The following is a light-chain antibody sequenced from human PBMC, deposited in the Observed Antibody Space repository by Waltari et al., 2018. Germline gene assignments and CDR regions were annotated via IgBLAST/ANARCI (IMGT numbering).Light chain of an antibody. CDR3: CSFTKSRTWV. CDR1: SSDIGTYNY. J-gene: IGLJ2*01. Sequence: QSAPTQPPSVSGSPGQSVTISCTGTSSDIGTYNYVSWYKQHPNKAPTLLIFGVSRRPSGFSVCFSDSKSANTASLTISGLQAGDEADYYCCSFTKSRTWVFGGGTRLTVL. V-gene: IGLV2-14*01. CDR2: GVS.